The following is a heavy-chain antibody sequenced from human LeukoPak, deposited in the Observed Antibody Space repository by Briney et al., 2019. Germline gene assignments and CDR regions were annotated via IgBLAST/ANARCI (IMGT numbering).Heavy chain of an antibody. CDR2: ISSSSSTI. D-gene: IGHD3-22*01. J-gene: IGHJ4*02. CDR3: ARQTYYCDSSGYQPYFDY. V-gene: IGHV3-48*04. CDR1: GFTFSSYS. Sequence: QAGGSLRLSCAASGFTFSSYSMNWVRQAPGKGLEWVSYISSSSSTIYYADSVKGRFTISRDNAKNSLYLQMNSLRAEDTAVYYCARQTYYCDSSGYQPYFDYWGQGTLVTVSS.